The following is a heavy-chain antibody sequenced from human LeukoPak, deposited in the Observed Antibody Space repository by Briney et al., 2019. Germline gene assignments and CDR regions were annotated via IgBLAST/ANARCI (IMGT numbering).Heavy chain of an antibody. V-gene: IGHV5-51*01. D-gene: IGHD3-16*02. CDR2: IYPGDSDT. CDR1: GYSFTSYW. Sequence: LGESLKISCKGSGYSFTSYWIGWVRQMPGKGLEWMGIIYPGDSDTRYSPSFQGQVTISADKSISIAYLQWSSLKASDTAMYYCARSYGSGDYDYAWGSYRYRMGAFDIWGQGTMVTVSS. J-gene: IGHJ3*02. CDR3: ARSYGSGDYDYAWGSYRYRMGAFDI.